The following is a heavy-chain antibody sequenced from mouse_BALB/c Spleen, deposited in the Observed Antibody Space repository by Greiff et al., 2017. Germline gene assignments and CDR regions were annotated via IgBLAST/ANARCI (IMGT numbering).Heavy chain of an antibody. J-gene: IGHJ2*01. CDR2: IDPANGNT. CDR3: ARDYRSSFDY. Sequence: VQLQQSGAELVKPGASVKLSCTASGFNIKDTYMHWVKQRPEQGLEWIGRIDPANGNTKYDPKFQGKATITADTSSNTAYLQLSSLTSEDTAVYYCARDYRSSFDYWGQGTTLTVSA. V-gene: IGHV14-3*02. CDR1: GFNIKDTY. D-gene: IGHD2-14*01.